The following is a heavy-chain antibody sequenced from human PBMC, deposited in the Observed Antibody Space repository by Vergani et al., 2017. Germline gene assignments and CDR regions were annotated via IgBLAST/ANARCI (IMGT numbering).Heavy chain of an antibody. CDR1: GYSFTEYS. CDR2: INTDSGNP. CDR3: VREAKLKNLHVYQRGIGFDP. D-gene: IGHD2/OR15-2a*01. J-gene: IGHJ5*02. Sequence: QVQLVQSGSELKKPGASVKVSCKTSGYSFTEYSMNWVRQAPGQGLEWMGWINTDSGNPTYAQGFRGRFVFSLDTSLATAYMQINRLKAEDTAVYYCVREAKLKNLHVYQRGIGFDPWGQGTLVTVSS. V-gene: IGHV7-4-1*02.